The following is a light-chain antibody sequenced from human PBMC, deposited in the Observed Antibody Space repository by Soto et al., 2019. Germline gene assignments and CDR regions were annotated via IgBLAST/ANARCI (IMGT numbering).Light chain of an antibody. V-gene: IGKV3-15*01. CDR3: QQYNNWPLMYT. Sequence: EIVMTQSPATLSVSPGERATLSCRASQSVSSNLAWYQQKPGQAPRLLIYGASTRATGIPARFSGSGSGTEFTLTISSLRSEDYEVYYCQQYNNWPLMYTFGQGTKLEIK. J-gene: IGKJ2*01. CDR2: GAS. CDR1: QSVSSN.